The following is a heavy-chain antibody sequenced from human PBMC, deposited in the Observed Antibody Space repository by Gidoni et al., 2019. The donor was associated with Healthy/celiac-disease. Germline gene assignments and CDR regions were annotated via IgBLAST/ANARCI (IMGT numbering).Heavy chain of an antibody. J-gene: IGHJ6*02. D-gene: IGHD5-18*01. CDR1: GFTFSSYA. V-gene: IGHV3-23*04. Sequence: EVQLVESGGGLVQPGGSLRLSCAASGFTFSSYAMSWVRQAPGKGLEWVSAISGSGGSTYYADSVKGRFTISRDNSKNTLYLQMNSLRAEDTAVYYCAKDTAMVYYYYYGMDVWGQGTTVTVSS. CDR3: AKDTAMVYYYYYGMDV. CDR2: ISGSGGST.